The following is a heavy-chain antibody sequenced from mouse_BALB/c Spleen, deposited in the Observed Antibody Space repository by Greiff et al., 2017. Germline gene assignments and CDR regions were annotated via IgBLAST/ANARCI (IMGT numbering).Heavy chain of an antibody. J-gene: IGHJ3*01. D-gene: IGHD2-14*01. CDR2: ISSGSSTI. V-gene: IGHV5-17*02. CDR3: ARGYYRYAWFAY. CDR1: GFTFSSFG. Sequence: EVQRVESGGGLVQPGGSRKLSCAASGFTFSSFGMHWVRQAPEKGLEWVAYISSGSSTIYYADTVKGRFTISRDNPKNTLFLQMTSLSSEDTAMYYCARGYYRYAWFAYWGQGTLVTVSA.